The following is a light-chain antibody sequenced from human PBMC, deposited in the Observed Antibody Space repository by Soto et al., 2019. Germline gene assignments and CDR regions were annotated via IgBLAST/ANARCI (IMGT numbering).Light chain of an antibody. J-gene: IGLJ1*01. CDR1: SSDVGGYNY. Sequence: ALTQPRSVSGSPGQSVTISCTGTSSDVGGYNYVSWYQQHPGKAPKLMIYDVSKRPSGVPDRFSGSKSGNTASLTISGLQAEDEADYYCCSYAGSFYVFXTGTKVTVL. CDR2: DVS. V-gene: IGLV2-11*01. CDR3: CSYAGSFYV.